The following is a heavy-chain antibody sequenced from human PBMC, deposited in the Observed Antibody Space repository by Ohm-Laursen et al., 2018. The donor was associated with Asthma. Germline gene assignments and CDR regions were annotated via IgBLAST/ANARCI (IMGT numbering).Heavy chain of an antibody. CDR1: GGSISSYY. J-gene: IGHJ6*02. V-gene: IGHV4-59*01. CDR3: ARAHGDMYYYYGMDV. CDR2: IYYSGST. Sequence: SETLSLTCTVSGGSISSYYWSWIRQPPGKGLEWIGYIYYSGSTNYNPSLKSRVTISVDTSKNQFSLKLSSVTAADTAVYYCARAHGDMYYYYGMDVWGQGTTVTVSS. D-gene: IGHD3-3*01.